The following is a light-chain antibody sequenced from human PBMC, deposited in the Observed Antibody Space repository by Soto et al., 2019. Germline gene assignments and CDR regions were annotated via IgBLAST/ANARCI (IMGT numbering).Light chain of an antibody. V-gene: IGKV3-20*01. CDR3: QQYTSLPLT. CDR2: GVS. Sequence: EIVLTQSPGTLSLSPGERATLSCRASQSVSSSFLAWYQQKPGQAPRLLMYGVSTGATGIPDRFSGSGSGTDFTLTISRLEPEDFAMYYCQQYTSLPLTFGQGSKLDIK. J-gene: IGKJ2*01. CDR1: QSVSSSF.